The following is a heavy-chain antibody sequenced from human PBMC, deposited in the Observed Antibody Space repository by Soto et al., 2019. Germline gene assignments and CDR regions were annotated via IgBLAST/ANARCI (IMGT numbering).Heavy chain of an antibody. CDR1: GGPFSSYA. D-gene: IGHD3-10*01. Sequence: GASVKVSCKASGGPFSSYAISLGRQAPGQGLEWMGGIIPIFGIANYAPKFQGRVTITADESTSTAYMELSSLRSEDTAVYYCARGITMVRGVHYYYYGMDVWGQGTTVTVSS. V-gene: IGHV1-69*13. CDR2: IIPIFGIA. J-gene: IGHJ6*02. CDR3: ARGITMVRGVHYYYYGMDV.